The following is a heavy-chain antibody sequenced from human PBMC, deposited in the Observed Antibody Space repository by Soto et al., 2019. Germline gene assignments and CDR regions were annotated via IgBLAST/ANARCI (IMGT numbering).Heavy chain of an antibody. D-gene: IGHD4-17*01. CDR1: GGTFSSYA. Sequence: SVKVSCKASGGTFSSYAISWVRQAPGQGLEWMGGIIPIFGTANYAQKFQGRVTITADESTSTAYMEMRSLNSEDTAVYYFARSLFYGGNPEYFQHWGQGTLVTVSS. CDR3: ARSLFYGGNPEYFQH. J-gene: IGHJ1*01. CDR2: IIPIFGTA. V-gene: IGHV1-69*13.